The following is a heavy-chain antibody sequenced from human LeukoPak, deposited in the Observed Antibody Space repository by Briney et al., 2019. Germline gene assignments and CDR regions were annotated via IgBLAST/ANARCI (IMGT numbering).Heavy chain of an antibody. CDR2: IYYSGST. CDR3: ARASLIWRELLWLPGVFDY. CDR1: GGSISSGGYY. V-gene: IGHV4-31*03. J-gene: IGHJ4*02. D-gene: IGHD1-26*01. Sequence: SETLSLTCTVSGGSISSGGYYWSWIRQHPGKGLEWIGYIYYSGSTYYNPSLKSRVTISVDTSKNQFSLKLSSVTAADTAVYYCARASLIWRELLWLPGVFDYWGQGTLVTVSS.